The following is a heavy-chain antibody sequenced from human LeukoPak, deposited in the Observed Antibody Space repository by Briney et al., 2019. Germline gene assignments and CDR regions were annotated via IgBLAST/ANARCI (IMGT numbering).Heavy chain of an antibody. Sequence: GGSLRLSCAASGFTFSSYAMHWVRQAPGKGLEWVTVISYDGSNKYYADSVKGRFTISRDNSKNTLYLQMNSLRVEDTAVYYCAKGGKWDVTPFDYWGQGTLVTVSS. D-gene: IGHD1-26*01. CDR3: AKGGKWDVTPFDY. V-gene: IGHV3-30-3*01. CDR2: ISYDGSNK. CDR1: GFTFSSYA. J-gene: IGHJ4*02.